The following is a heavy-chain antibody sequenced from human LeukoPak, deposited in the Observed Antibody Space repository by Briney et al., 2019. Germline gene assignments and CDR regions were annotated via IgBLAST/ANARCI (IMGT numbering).Heavy chain of an antibody. CDR3: AKGLSIAAAHTKFDY. CDR1: GFTFDDYA. CDR2: ISWNSGSI. J-gene: IGHJ4*02. V-gene: IGHV3-9*01. Sequence: GGSLRLSCAASGFTFDDYAMHWVRQAPGKGLEWVSGISWNSGSIGYADSVKGRFTISRDNAKNSLYLQMNSLRAEDTALYYCAKGLSIAAAHTKFDYWGQGTLVTVSS. D-gene: IGHD6-13*01.